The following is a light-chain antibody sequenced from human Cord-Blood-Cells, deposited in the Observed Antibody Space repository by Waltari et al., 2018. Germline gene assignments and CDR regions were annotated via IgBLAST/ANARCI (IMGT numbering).Light chain of an antibody. V-gene: IGLV2-23*01. J-gene: IGLJ2*01. CDR2: EGS. CDR1: SSDVGSYNL. CDR3: CSYAGSVV. Sequence: QSALTQPASVSGSPGQSITISCTGTSSDVGSYNLVPWYQQHPGKAPKLMIYEGSKRLCGVCNRFDGSKSGNTASLTIAGLQAEDEADYYCCSYAGSVVFGGGTKLTVL.